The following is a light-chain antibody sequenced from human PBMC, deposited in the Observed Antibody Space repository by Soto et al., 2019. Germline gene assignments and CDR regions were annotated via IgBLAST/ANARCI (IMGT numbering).Light chain of an antibody. V-gene: IGKV1-5*03. CDR3: QQYNSYPWT. CDR2: KAS. Sequence: DIQMTQSPSTLSAAVGDRVTITCRASQSISSWLAWYQQKPGKAPKLLIYKASSLESGVPSRFSGSGSGTDFTLTISSLQPDDFATYYCQQYNSYPWTFGQATKVEIK. J-gene: IGKJ1*01. CDR1: QSISSW.